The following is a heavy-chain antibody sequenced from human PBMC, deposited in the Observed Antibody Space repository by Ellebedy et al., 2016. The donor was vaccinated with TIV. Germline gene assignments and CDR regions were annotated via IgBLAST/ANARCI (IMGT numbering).Heavy chain of an antibody. V-gene: IGHV4-31*03. J-gene: IGHJ4*02. Sequence: MPSETLSLTCTVSGGSISSGGYYWTWIRQHPGKGLAWIGYIYYSGMSYYNPSLKSRLTISVDKSQNQFSLKLNSVTAADTAVYYCARGYDYWGQGTLVTVSS. CDR1: GGSISSGGYY. CDR2: IYYSGMS. CDR3: ARGYDY.